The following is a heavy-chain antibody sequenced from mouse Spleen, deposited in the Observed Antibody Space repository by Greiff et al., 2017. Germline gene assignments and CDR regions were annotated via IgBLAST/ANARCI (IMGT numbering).Heavy chain of an antibody. V-gene: IGHV1-55*01. Sequence: VQLQQPGAELVKPGASVKMSCKASGYTFTSYWITWGKQRPGQGREWIGDIYPGSGSTNYNEKFKSKATLTVDTSSSTAYMQLSSLTSEDSAVYYCARTGTGFYWYFDVWGAGTTVTVSS. J-gene: IGHJ1*01. CDR1: GYTFTSYW. CDR2: IYPGSGST. CDR3: ARTGTGFYWYFDV. D-gene: IGHD4-1*01.